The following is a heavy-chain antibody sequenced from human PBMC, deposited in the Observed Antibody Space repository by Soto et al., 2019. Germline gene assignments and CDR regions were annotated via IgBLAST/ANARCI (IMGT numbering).Heavy chain of an antibody. CDR3: ARDLRPYIVLIPAALDY. CDR2: IKQDGSEK. D-gene: IGHD2-2*01. J-gene: IGHJ4*02. CDR1: GFTVSSYW. V-gene: IGHV3-7*01. Sequence: GGSLRLSCAASGFTVSSYWMSWVRQARGKGLEWVANIKQDGSEKYYVDSVKGRFTISRDNSKNTLFLQMNSLRAEDTAVYYCARDLRPYIVLIPAALDYWGQGTLVTVSS.